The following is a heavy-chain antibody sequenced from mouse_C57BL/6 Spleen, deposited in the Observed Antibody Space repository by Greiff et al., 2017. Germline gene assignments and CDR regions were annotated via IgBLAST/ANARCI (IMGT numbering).Heavy chain of an antibody. CDR1: GYTFTSYW. J-gene: IGHJ4*01. Sequence: VQLQQPGAELVKPGASVKLSCKASGYTFTSYWMHWVKQRPGQGLEWIGMIPPNSGSTNYNEKFKSKATLTVDKSSSPAYMQRSSLTYADSAVYYCARSSYMGYAMDYWGQGTSVTVSS. V-gene: IGHV1-64*01. CDR3: ARSSYMGYAMDY. CDR2: IPPNSGST. D-gene: IGHD1-1*01.